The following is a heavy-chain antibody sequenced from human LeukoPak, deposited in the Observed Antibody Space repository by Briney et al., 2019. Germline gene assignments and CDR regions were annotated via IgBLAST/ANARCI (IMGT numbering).Heavy chain of an antibody. Sequence: ASVKVSCKASGYTFTGYYMHWVRQAPGQGLEWMGWINPNSGGTNYAQKFQGRVTMTRDTSISTAYMELSRLRSDDTAVYYCARDGGGIAVAGTDYWGQGTLVTVSS. CDR2: INPNSGGT. V-gene: IGHV1-2*02. CDR1: GYTFTGYY. CDR3: ARDGGGIAVAGTDY. D-gene: IGHD6-19*01. J-gene: IGHJ4*02.